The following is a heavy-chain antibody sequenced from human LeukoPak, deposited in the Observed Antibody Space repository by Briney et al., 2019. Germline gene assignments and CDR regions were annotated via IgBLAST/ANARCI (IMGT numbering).Heavy chain of an antibody. J-gene: IGHJ4*02. Sequence: SETLSLTCTVSGGSISSRSYYWGWIRQPSGKGLEWIGSIYYSGSTYYNPSLKSRVTISVDTSKNQFSLKLSSVTAADTAVYYCARHASVGAVTGLDYWGQGTLVTVSS. CDR3: ARHASVGAVTGLDY. V-gene: IGHV4-39*01. CDR1: GGSISSRSYY. CDR2: IYYSGST. D-gene: IGHD4-17*01.